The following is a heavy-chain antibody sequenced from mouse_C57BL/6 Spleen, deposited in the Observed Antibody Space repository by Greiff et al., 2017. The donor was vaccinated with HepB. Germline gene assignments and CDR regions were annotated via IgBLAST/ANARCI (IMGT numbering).Heavy chain of an antibody. CDR2: ISSGSSTI. Sequence: EVKLMESGGGLVKPGGSLKLSCAASGFTFSDYGMHWVRQAPEKGLEWVAYISSGSSTIYYADTVKGRFTISRDNAKDTLFLQMTSLRSEDTAIYYCARDYCGSSWFAYWGQGTLVTVSA. D-gene: IGHD1-1*01. V-gene: IGHV5-17*01. J-gene: IGHJ3*01. CDR1: GFTFSDYG. CDR3: ARDYCGSSWFAY.